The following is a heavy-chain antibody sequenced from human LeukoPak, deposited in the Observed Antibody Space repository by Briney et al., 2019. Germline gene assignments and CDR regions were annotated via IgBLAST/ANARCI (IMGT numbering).Heavy chain of an antibody. J-gene: IGHJ4*02. Sequence: GGSLRLSCAASGFTFSSYAMSWVRQAPGKGLEWVSAISGSGGHTYYADSVKGRFTISRDNSKNTVYLQMNSLRAEDTAAYYCAKDLRGSQYLEGGFDYWGQGTLFTVSS. CDR1: GFTFSSYA. CDR3: AKDLRGSQYLEGGFDY. V-gene: IGHV3-23*01. CDR2: ISGSGGHT. D-gene: IGHD1-26*01.